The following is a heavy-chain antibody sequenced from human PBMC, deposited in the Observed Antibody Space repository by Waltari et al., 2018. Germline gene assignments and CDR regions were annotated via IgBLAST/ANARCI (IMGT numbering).Heavy chain of an antibody. CDR3: ASSLYGDYTQIWGRVFDY. CDR2: ISGSGGST. V-gene: IGHV3-23*01. D-gene: IGHD4-17*01. J-gene: IGHJ4*02. CDR1: GFTFRSYA. Sequence: VQLLESGGGLVQSGGSLRLSCAASGFTFRSYAMNWVRKAPGKGCEWVSVISGSGGSTDYADSVKGRFTISRDNSKNTLYLQMNNLRVEDTAVYYCASSLYGDYTQIWGRVFDYWGQGTLVTVSS.